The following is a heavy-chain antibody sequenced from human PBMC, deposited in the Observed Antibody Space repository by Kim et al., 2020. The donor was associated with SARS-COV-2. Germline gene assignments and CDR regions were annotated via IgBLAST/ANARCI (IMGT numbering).Heavy chain of an antibody. V-gene: IGHV4-31*03. CDR2: IYYTGGT. D-gene: IGHD5-18*01. Sequence: TLSLTCTVSSGSISSGGYYWSWLRQHPGKGLEWIGYIYYTGGTYYDPSLKSRVAMAVDTSNNQFSLKLTSVTAADTAVYYCARIPRSANGYGYHDYWGQGTLVTVSS. J-gene: IGHJ4*02. CDR1: SGSISSGGYY. CDR3: ARIPRSANGYGYHDY.